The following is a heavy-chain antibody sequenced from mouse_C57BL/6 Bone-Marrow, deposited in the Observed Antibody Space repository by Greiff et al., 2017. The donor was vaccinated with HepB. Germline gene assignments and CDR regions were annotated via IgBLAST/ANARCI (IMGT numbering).Heavy chain of an antibody. CDR3: ARAATLGAMDY. D-gene: IGHD2-14*01. CDR2: ISYDGSN. CDR1: GYSITSGYY. Sequence: EVKLMESGPGLVKPSQSLSLTCSVTGYSITSGYYWNWIRQFPGNKLEWMGYISYDGSNNYNPSLKNRISITRDTSKNQFFLKLNSVTTEDTATYYCARAATLGAMDYWGQGTSVTVSS. J-gene: IGHJ4*01. V-gene: IGHV3-6*01.